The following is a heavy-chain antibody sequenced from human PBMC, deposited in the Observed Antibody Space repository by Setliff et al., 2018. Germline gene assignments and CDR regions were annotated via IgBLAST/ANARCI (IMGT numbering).Heavy chain of an antibody. Sequence: SETLSLTCTVSGGSLRDSAIFWGWIRQPPGKGLEWIGSTYYNGDIYYNPSLKSRVTMSVDTSRNPFSLKLSSVTAADTALYYCARHVGIRGRGYNYYYYYMDVWGKGTTVTVSS. CDR1: GGSLRDSAIF. CDR2: TYYNGDI. V-gene: IGHV4-39*01. D-gene: IGHD3-10*01. CDR3: ARHVGIRGRGYNYYYYYMDV. J-gene: IGHJ6*03.